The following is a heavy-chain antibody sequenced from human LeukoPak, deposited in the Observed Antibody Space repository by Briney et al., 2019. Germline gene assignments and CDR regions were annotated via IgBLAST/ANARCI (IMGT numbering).Heavy chain of an antibody. Sequence: SETLSLTCTVSGGSISSSSYYWGWIRQPPGKGLEWIGSIYYSGSTYYNPSLKSRVTISVDTSKNQFSLKLSSVTAADTAVYYCAKDAGGRITMIVVVTGWFDPWGQGTLVTVSS. V-gene: IGHV4-39*07. CDR3: AKDAGGRITMIVVVTGWFDP. CDR2: IYYSGST. J-gene: IGHJ5*02. D-gene: IGHD3-22*01. CDR1: GGSISSSSYY.